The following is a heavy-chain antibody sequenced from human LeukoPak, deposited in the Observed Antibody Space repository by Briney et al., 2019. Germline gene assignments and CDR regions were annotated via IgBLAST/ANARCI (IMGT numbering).Heavy chain of an antibody. J-gene: IGHJ5*02. CDR2: ISPSSHYI. V-gene: IGHV3-21*04. D-gene: IGHD6-19*01. CDR1: GFTFSSYW. Sequence: PGGSLRLSCAASGFTFSSYWMHWVRQAPGKGLVWVSSISPSSHYIYYADSVRGRFTISRDNARNSLYLQMNSLRDEDTAVYYCAKLAVADHPVDWFDPWGQGTLVTVSS. CDR3: AKLAVADHPVDWFDP.